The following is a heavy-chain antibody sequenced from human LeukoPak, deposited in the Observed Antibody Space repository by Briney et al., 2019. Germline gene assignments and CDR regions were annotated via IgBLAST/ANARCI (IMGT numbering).Heavy chain of an antibody. J-gene: IGHJ4*02. Sequence: PGGSLRLSCAASGFTFSSYAMNWVRQAPGKGLDWVSYISTGSGTIYYADSVKGRFTISRGNSKNTLFLQMNSLRAEDTAVYYCAAFDFDYWGQGTLVTVSS. V-gene: IGHV3-48*01. D-gene: IGHD2/OR15-2a*01. CDR2: ISTGSGTI. CDR3: AAFDFDY. CDR1: GFTFSSYA.